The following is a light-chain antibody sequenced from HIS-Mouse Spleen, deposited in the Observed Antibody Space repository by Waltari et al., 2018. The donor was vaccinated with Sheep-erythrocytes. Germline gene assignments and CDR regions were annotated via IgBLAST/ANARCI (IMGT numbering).Light chain of an antibody. Sequence: SYELTQLPSVSVSPGQTASITCSGDKLGAKYACWYQQKPGHSPVLVIYQDSKRPSGIPERFSGSNSGNTATLTISGTQAMDEADYYCQAWDSSTVVFGGGTKLTVL. J-gene: IGLJ2*01. V-gene: IGLV3-1*01. CDR2: QDS. CDR3: QAWDSSTVV. CDR1: KLGAKY.